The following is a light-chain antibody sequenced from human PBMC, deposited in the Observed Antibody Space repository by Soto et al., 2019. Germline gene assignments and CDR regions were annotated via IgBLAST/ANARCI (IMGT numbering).Light chain of an antibody. V-gene: IGKV1-39*01. CDR1: QSISSY. J-gene: IGKJ3*01. Sequence: DIQMTQSPSSLSASVGDRVTITCRASQSISSYLNWYQQKPGKAPKLLIYAASSLQSGVPSRFSGSVSWTYFPLTISSLQPEYFATYSCQQSYSTPPFPFGPGTKVDI. CDR2: AAS. CDR3: QQSYSTPPFP.